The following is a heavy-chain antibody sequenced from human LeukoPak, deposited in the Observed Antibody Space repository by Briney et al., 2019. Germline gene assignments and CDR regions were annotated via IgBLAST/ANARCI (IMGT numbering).Heavy chain of an antibody. V-gene: IGHV4-34*01. CDR3: ARAHDYGNVFDI. Sequence: GSLRLSCAASGFTFSSYAMSWIRQPPGKGLEWIGEINHSGSTNYNPSLKSRVTISVDTSKNQFSLKLSSVTAADTAVYYCARAHDYGNVFDIWGQGTKVTVSS. CDR1: GFTFSSYA. D-gene: IGHD4-17*01. J-gene: IGHJ3*02. CDR2: INHSGST.